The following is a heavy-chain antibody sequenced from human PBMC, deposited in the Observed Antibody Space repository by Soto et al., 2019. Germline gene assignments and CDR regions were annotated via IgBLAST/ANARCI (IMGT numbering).Heavy chain of an antibody. V-gene: IGHV3-23*01. J-gene: IGHJ3*02. CDR3: AHPRGYGVLDAVDI. D-gene: IGHD4-17*01. CDR2: ISSSGGST. CDR1: GFIFSTYA. Sequence: TGWSLRLSCAASGFIFSTYAMNLVRQAPGKGLEWVSAISSSGGSTFYAESVRGRFTISRDNSINTLYLQMSSLRTEDTAVYYCAHPRGYGVLDAVDIWGQGTMVTVS.